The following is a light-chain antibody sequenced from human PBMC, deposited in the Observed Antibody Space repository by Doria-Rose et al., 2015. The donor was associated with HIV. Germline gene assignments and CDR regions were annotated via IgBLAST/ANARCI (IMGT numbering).Light chain of an antibody. Sequence: QPGLTQPPSASGTPGQRVTISCSGSSSNIGSNTVNWYQQLPGTAPKLLIYSNNQRPSGVPDRFSGSKSGTSASLAISGLQSEDEADYDCAAWDDSLNGVVFGGGTKLTVL. CDR2: SNN. J-gene: IGLJ2*01. V-gene: IGLV1-44*01. CDR1: SSNIGSNT. CDR3: AAWDDSLNGVV.